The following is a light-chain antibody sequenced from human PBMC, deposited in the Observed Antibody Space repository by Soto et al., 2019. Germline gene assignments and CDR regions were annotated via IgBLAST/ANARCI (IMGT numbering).Light chain of an antibody. CDR2: AAS. V-gene: IGKV1-39*01. CDR1: QSISNY. Sequence: DIQMTQSPSSLSASVGDRVIITCRTSQSISNYLNRYQHKPGKAPKVLISAASNLQSGVQSRFSGSGSGTVFTLTISSLQPEDFATYFCQQSYTLSPLTFGGGTKVDIK. J-gene: IGKJ4*01. CDR3: QQSYTLSPLT.